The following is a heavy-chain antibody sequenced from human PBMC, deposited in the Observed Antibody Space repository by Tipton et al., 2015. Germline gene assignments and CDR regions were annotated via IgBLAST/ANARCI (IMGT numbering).Heavy chain of an antibody. J-gene: IGHJ4*02. Sequence: GSLRLSCAASGFTFSSYNMNWVRQAPGKGLEWVSYISTTSSTIEYADSVKGRFTISRDNAKNSLYLQMNSLGDEDTAVYYCARDQEQLGDFDYWGQGALVTVSS. CDR3: ARDQEQLGDFDY. CDR2: ISTTSSTI. D-gene: IGHD6-6*01. V-gene: IGHV3-48*02. CDR1: GFTFSSYN.